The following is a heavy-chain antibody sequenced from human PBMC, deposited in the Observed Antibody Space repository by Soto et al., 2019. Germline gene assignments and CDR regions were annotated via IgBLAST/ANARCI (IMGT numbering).Heavy chain of an antibody. D-gene: IGHD6-19*01. Sequence: PGGSLRLSCEGSGFTFSSQGMTWVRQAPRKGLEWVSGIGVSSGATYYADSVKGRFTVSRDNSKNTLYLQMNSLRAEDTAVYFCARILSGWSVDCRGQGTLVTVSS. V-gene: IGHV3-23*01. CDR1: GFTFSSQG. CDR3: ARILSGWSVDC. J-gene: IGHJ4*02. CDR2: IGVSSGAT.